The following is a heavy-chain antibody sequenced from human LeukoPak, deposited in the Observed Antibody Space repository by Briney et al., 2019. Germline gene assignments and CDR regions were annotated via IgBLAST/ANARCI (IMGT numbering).Heavy chain of an antibody. J-gene: IGHJ4*02. CDR3: ARGYCSSTSCFHYFDY. CDR2: IYYSGST. V-gene: IGHV4-59*11. CDR1: GGSISSHY. Sequence: PSETLSLTCTVSGGSISSHYWSWIRQPPGKGLEWIGYIYYSGSTNYNPSLKSRVTISVDTSKNQFSLKLSSVTAADTAVYYCARGYCSSTSCFHYFDYWGQGTLVTVSS. D-gene: IGHD2-2*01.